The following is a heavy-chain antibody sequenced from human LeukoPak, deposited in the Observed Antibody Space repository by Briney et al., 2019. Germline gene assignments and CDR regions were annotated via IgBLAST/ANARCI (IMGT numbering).Heavy chain of an antibody. Sequence: PGGPLRLSCVASGITFRNYWMSWVRQAPGKGLEWVANINPDVSTENYVPSVKGRFTLSRDNARNSLSLQMNSLRAEDTAVYYCATEPGIGYAFDIWGRGTMVTVSS. CDR3: ATEPGIGYAFDI. V-gene: IGHV3-7*01. J-gene: IGHJ3*02. D-gene: IGHD2-15*01. CDR1: GITFRNYW. CDR2: INPDVSTE.